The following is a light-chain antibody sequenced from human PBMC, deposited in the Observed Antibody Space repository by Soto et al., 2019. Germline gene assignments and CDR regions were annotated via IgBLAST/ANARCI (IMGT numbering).Light chain of an antibody. CDR3: SSYTNINTRACV. Sequence: QSALTQPASVCGSPGQSITISCTGTSGDIGSYNRVSWYQQHPGKAPKLIIYEVTDRPSGVSNRFSGSKSGNTASLTISGLQAEDEAEYYCSSYTNINTRACVFGTGTKLTVL. CDR2: EVT. CDR1: SGDIGSYNR. V-gene: IGLV2-14*01. J-gene: IGLJ1*01.